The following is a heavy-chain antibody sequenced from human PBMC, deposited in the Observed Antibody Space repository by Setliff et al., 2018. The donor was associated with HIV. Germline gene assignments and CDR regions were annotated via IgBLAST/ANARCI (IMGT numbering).Heavy chain of an antibody. J-gene: IGHJ6*03. Sequence: RGESLKLSCKDSGYSFPNDWIGWVRQKPGKGLEWVAIIFPGDSETRYSPSFEGQVTISVDRSLNTVYLQWSRLRASDTAIYYCTRHPLRPGVAGYFYFVDLWGTGTTVTAP. CDR1: GYSFPNDW. CDR3: TRHPLRPGVAGYFYFVDL. CDR2: IFPGDSET. D-gene: IGHD3-9*01. V-gene: IGHV5-51*01.